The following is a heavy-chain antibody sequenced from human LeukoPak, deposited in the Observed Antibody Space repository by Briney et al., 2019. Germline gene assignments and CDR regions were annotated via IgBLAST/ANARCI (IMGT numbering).Heavy chain of an antibody. V-gene: IGHV3-21*01. Sequence: GESLRLSCTVSGLTFSSYSLNWVRQAPGNGLEWDSSISSSSSFMYYADSVKGRFTISRDNAKNALYLQMNSLRAEDTAVYYCVRVDHSLGKTYFDYWGQGTLVIVSS. CDR2: ISSSSSFM. CDR3: VRVDHSLGKTYFDY. J-gene: IGHJ4*02. CDR1: GLTFSSYS. D-gene: IGHD2-21*01.